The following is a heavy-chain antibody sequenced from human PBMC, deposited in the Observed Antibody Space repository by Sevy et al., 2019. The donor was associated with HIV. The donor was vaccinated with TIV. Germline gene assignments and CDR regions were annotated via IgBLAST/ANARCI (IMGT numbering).Heavy chain of an antibody. CDR1: GYTFTDYF. V-gene: IGHV1-2*02. CDR3: ARDGRYCDNTRCYLGHYGMDV. J-gene: IGHJ6*02. CDR2: INLNSGGT. Sequence: ASVKVSCKASGYTFTDYFMHWVRQAPGQGLEWMGWINLNSGGTNYAQKFQGRVTMTRDTPISTAYMEVTSLTSDDTAIYYCARDGRYCDNTRCYLGHYGMDVWGQGTTVTVSS. D-gene: IGHD2-2*01.